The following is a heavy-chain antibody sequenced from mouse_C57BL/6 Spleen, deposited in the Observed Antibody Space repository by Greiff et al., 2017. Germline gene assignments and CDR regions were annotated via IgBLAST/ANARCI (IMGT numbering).Heavy chain of an antibody. J-gene: IGHJ2*01. CDR2: ISDGGSYT. Sequence: EVQRVESGGGLVKPGGSLKLSCAVSGFTFSSYAMSWVRQTPEQRLELVATISDGGSYTFSPDHVKGRFTISRDNAKNNLYLQVSNLKSEDTAMYYCARETGPKYFDYWGQGTTLTVSS. D-gene: IGHD4-1*01. V-gene: IGHV5-4*01. CDR3: ARETGPKYFDY. CDR1: GFTFSSYA.